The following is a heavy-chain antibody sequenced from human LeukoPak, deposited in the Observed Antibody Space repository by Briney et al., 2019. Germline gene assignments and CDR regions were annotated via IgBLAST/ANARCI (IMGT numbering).Heavy chain of an antibody. CDR2: ISSSGSTI. D-gene: IGHD5-12*01. CDR1: GFTFSSYW. CDR3: ARGSRPYSGYDPFDY. Sequence: HPGGSLRLSCAASGFTFSSYWMSWVRQAPGKGLEWVSYISSSGSTIYYADSVKGRFTISRDNAKNSLYLQMNSLRAEDTAVYYCARGSRPYSGYDPFDYWGQGTLVTVSS. J-gene: IGHJ4*02. V-gene: IGHV3-48*04.